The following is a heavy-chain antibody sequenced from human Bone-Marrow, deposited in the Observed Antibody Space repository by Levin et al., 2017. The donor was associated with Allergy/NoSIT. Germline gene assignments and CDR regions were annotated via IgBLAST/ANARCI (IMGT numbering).Heavy chain of an antibody. J-gene: IGHJ5*02. CDR2: INYSGNI. V-gene: IGHV4-39*01. Sequence: PSETLSLTCTVSGASISSSSYYWAWIRQPPGRGLEWIGSINYSGNIYYKTSLQSRVTISVDTSKNQFSLKVRSVTAADTAVYYCAGHVESSYELHWFDPWGQGTLVTVSS. CDR3: AGHVESSYELHWFDP. D-gene: IGHD3-10*01. CDR1: GASISSSSYY.